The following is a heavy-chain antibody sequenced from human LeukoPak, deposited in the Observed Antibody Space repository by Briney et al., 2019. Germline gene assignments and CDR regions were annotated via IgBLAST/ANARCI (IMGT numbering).Heavy chain of an antibody. CDR2: IYYSGST. D-gene: IGHD6-13*01. CDR1: GGSISSSSYY. J-gene: IGHJ4*02. CDR3: AASIAAAGESFDY. Sequence: SETLSLTCTVSGGSISSSSYYWGWIRQPPGKGLEWIGSIYYSGSTYYNPSLKSRVTISVDTSKNQFSLKLNSVTAADTAVYYCAASIAAAGESFDYWGQGTLVTVSS. V-gene: IGHV4-39*01.